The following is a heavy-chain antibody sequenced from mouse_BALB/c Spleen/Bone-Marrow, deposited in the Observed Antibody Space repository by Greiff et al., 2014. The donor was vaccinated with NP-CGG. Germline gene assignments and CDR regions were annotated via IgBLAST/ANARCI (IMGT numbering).Heavy chain of an antibody. D-gene: IGHD2-1*01. J-gene: IGHJ2*01. CDR2: INSYGGST. Sequence: EVQLQESGGGLVQPGGSLKLSCAAPGFTFSSYGMSWVRQTPDKRLELVAFINSYGGSTYYPDSVKGRFTFSRDNAKNTLSLQMSSLKSEDTAMYYCARGNYGNYVDYFDYWGQGTTLTVSS. CDR3: ARGNYGNYVDYFDY. CDR1: GFTFSSYG. V-gene: IGHV5-6-3*01.